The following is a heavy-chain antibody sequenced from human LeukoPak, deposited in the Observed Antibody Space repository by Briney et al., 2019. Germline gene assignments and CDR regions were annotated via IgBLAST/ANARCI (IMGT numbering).Heavy chain of an antibody. D-gene: IGHD6-13*01. CDR2: ISYDGSNK. Sequence: PGGSLRLSCAASGFTFSSNSMNWVRQAPGKGLEWVAVISYDGSNKYYADSVKGRFTISRDNAKNSLYLQMNSLRAEDTAVYYCARDLTAAAGTTGDYWGQGTLVTVSS. CDR1: GFTFSSNS. J-gene: IGHJ4*02. V-gene: IGHV3-30*03. CDR3: ARDLTAAAGTTGDY.